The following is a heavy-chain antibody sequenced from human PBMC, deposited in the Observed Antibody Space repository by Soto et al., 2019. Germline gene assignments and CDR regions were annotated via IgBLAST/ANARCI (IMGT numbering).Heavy chain of an antibody. CDR1: GFTFSSSG. V-gene: IGHV3-33*01. CDR2: IWNDGSNK. CDR3: ASRSPALDY. J-gene: IGHJ4*02. D-gene: IGHD2-2*01. Sequence: QVQLVESGGGVVQPGRSLRLSCAASGFTFSSSGMHWVRQAPGKGLEWVAVIWNDGSNKYYADSVKGRFTISRDNSRNTLYLQMNSLRAEDTAVYYCASRSPALDYWGQGTLVTVSS.